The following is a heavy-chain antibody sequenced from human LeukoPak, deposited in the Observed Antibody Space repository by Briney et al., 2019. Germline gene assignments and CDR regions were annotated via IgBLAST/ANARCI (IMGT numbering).Heavy chain of an antibody. CDR2: INHSGST. V-gene: IGHV4-34*01. J-gene: IGHJ4*02. CDR3: ASRDTATGLD. Sequence: SETLSLTCAVYGRSFSGYYWSWIRQPPGKGLEWIGEINHSGSTNYNPSLKSRVTISVDTSKNQVSLKLSSVTAADTAVYYCASRDTATGLDWGQGTLVTVSS. CDR1: GRSFSGYY. D-gene: IGHD5-18*01.